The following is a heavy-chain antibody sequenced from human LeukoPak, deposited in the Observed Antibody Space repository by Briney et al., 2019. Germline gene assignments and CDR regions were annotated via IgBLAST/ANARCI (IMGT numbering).Heavy chain of an antibody. J-gene: IGHJ4*02. CDR2: IYTSGST. V-gene: IGHV4-61*02. Sequence: PSQTLSLTCTVSGGSISSGSYYWSWIRQPAGKGLEWIGRIYTSGSTTYNPSLKSRVTISVDTSKNQFSLKLSSVTAADTAVYYCARWYYSGDYWGQGTLVTVSS. D-gene: IGHD2/OR15-2a*01. CDR1: GGSISSGSYY. CDR3: ARWYYSGDY.